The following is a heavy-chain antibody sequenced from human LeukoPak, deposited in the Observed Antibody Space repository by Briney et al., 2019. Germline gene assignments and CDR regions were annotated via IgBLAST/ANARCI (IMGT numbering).Heavy chain of an antibody. J-gene: IGHJ4*02. D-gene: IGHD3-16*02. V-gene: IGHV3-7*01. Sequence: GGSLRLSCAASGFTFTSYWMSWVRQAPGRGLEWVANIKQDGSEKYYVDSVKGRFTISRDNAKNSLYLQINSLRAEDTAVYYCARTSSTFGGVIVPFYYWGQGTLVTVSS. CDR1: GFTFTSYW. CDR3: ARTSSTFGGVIVPFYY. CDR2: IKQDGSEK.